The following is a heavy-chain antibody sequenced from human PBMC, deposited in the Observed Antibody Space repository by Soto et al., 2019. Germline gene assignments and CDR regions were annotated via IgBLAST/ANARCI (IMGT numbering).Heavy chain of an antibody. D-gene: IGHD3-9*01. CDR2: INHSGST. CDR3: ATLPRAYDILTGYYDGSAALLDY. V-gene: IGHV4-34*01. CDR1: GGSFSGYY. J-gene: IGHJ4*02. Sequence: PSETLSLTCAVYGGSFSGYYWSWIRQPPGKGLEWIGEINHSGSTNYNPSLKSRVTISVDTSKNQFSLKLSSVTAADTAAYYCATLPRAYDILTGYYDGSAALLDYWGQGTLVTVSS.